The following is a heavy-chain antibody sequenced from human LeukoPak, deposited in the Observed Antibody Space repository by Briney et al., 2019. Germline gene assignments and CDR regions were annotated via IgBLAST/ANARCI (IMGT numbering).Heavy chain of an antibody. D-gene: IGHD5-12*01. J-gene: IGHJ4*02. CDR1: GFTFTSYT. Sequence: GGSLRLSCAASGFTFTSYTMNWVRQAPGKGLEWVSSISSSSNYIYYADSVKGRFTISRDNAKNSLYLQMNSLRAEDTAVYYCARDSVATQFYYWGQGTLVTVSS. V-gene: IGHV3-21*01. CDR3: ARDSVATQFYY. CDR2: ISSSSNYI.